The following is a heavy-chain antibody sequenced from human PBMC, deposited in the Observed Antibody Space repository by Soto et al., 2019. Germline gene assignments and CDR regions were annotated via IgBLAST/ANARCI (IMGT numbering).Heavy chain of an antibody. CDR3: ARARDYSSRCLDV. CDR1: GGSISSGGYY. J-gene: IGHJ6*02. D-gene: IGHD3-10*01. CDR2: IYYSGST. Sequence: PSETLSLTCTVSGGSISSGGYYWSWIRQHPGKGLEWIGYIYYSGSTYYNPSLKSRVTISVDTSKNQFSLKLSSVTAADTAVYYCARARDYSSRCLDVWGQGTKVTVSS. V-gene: IGHV4-31*03.